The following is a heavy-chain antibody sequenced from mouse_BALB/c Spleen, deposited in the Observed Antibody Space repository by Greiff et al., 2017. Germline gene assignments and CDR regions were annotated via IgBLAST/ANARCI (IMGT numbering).Heavy chain of an antibody. V-gene: IGHV5-17*02. J-gene: IGHJ1*01. Sequence: DVHLVESGGGLVQPGGSRKLSCAASGFTFSSFGMHWVRQAPEKGLEWVVYISSGGSYTYYPDSVKGRFTISRDNAKNTLYLQMSSLKSEDTAMYYCARTGYYGSSYGHWYFDVWGAGTTVTVSS. D-gene: IGHD1-1*01. CDR1: GFTFSSFG. CDR2: ISSGGSYT. CDR3: ARTGYYGSSYGHWYFDV.